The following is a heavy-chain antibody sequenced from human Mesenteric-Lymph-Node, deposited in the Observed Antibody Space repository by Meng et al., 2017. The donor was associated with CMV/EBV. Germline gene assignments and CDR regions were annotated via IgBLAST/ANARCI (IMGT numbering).Heavy chain of an antibody. Sequence: GESLKISCAASGFTFSSYEMNWVRQAPGKGLEWVSYISSSGSTIYYADSVKGRFTISRDNAKNSLYLQMNSLRAEDTAVYYCARDPTNYYCSSTSCSPTYYFDYWGQGTLVTVSS. V-gene: IGHV3-48*03. J-gene: IGHJ4*02. CDR3: ARDPTNYYCSSTSCSPTYYFDY. D-gene: IGHD2-2*01. CDR1: GFTFSSYE. CDR2: ISSSGSTI.